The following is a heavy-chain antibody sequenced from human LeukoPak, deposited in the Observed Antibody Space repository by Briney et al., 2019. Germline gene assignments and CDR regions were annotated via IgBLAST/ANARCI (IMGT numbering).Heavy chain of an antibody. CDR3: AREIMITFGGAMDDY. J-gene: IGHJ4*02. Sequence: GGSLRLSCEASGFTFSTYPMHWVRQAPDKGLEWVAMISYHGSNEYYADSVKGRFTISRDNSKNTLYLQMNSLRAEDTAVYYCAREIMITFGGAMDDYWGQGTLVTVSS. V-gene: IGHV3-30*04. D-gene: IGHD3-16*01. CDR1: GFTFSTYP. CDR2: ISYHGSNE.